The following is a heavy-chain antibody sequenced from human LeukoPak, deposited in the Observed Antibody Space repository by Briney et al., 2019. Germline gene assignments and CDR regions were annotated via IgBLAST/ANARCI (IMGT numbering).Heavy chain of an antibody. Sequence: GESLKISCKGSGYSFTSYWIGWVRQMPGKGLEWMGIIYPGDSDTRYSSSFQGQVTISADKSISTAYLQWSSLKASDTAMYYCARHHGSGTTQNGMDVWGQGTTVTVSS. CDR1: GYSFTSYW. D-gene: IGHD3-10*01. J-gene: IGHJ6*02. V-gene: IGHV5-51*01. CDR2: IYPGDSDT. CDR3: ARHHGSGTTQNGMDV.